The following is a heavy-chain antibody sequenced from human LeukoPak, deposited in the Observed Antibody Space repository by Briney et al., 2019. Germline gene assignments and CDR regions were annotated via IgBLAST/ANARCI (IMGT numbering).Heavy chain of an antibody. CDR3: ARGYDFWSGLVGGWFDP. CDR2: INHSGST. D-gene: IGHD3-3*01. Sequence: SETLSLTCTVSGGSISSSSYYWGWIRQPPGTGLECIGEINHSGSTNYNPSLKSRVTISVDTSKNQFSLKLSSVTAADTAVYYCARGYDFWSGLVGGWFDPWGQGTLVTVSS. CDR1: GGSISSSSYY. J-gene: IGHJ5*02. V-gene: IGHV4-39*07.